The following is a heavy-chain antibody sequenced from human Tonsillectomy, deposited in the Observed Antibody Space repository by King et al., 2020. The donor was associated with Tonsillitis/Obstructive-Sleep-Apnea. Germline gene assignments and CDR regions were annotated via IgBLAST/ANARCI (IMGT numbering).Heavy chain of an antibody. CDR3: ARGDGDYGDAFNI. J-gene: IGHJ3*02. V-gene: IGHV4-34*01. D-gene: IGHD4-17*01. Sequence: QVQLQQWGAGLLKPSETLSLTCAVYGGSFSGYYWTWNRQSPGKGLDWIGEINHSGSTTYDPFLKTRVTISVDTSKNQFSLKLTSVTAADPAVYYCARGDGDYGDAFNIWGQGTVVSVSS. CDR2: INHSGST. CDR1: GGSFSGYY.